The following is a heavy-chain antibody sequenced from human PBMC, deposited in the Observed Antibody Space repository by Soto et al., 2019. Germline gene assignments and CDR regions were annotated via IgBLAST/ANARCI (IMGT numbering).Heavy chain of an antibody. CDR2: ISAYNGNT. CDR3: ARDQYYDILTGYSPLPGDY. CDR1: GYTLTRYG. D-gene: IGHD3-9*01. V-gene: IGHV1-18*01. Sequence: ASVKVSCKGGGYTLTRYGISWVRQAPGEGIDWMGWISAYNGNTNYAQKLQGRVTMTTDTSTSTAYMELRSLRSDDTAVYYCARDQYYDILTGYSPLPGDYWGQGTLVTVSS. J-gene: IGHJ4*02.